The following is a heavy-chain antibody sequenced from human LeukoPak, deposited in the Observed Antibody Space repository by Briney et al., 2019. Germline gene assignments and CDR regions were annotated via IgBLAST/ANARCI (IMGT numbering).Heavy chain of an antibody. V-gene: IGHV1-2*02. Sequence: GASVKVSCRASGYIFTDYYIHWLRQAPGQGLEWMGWINPNSGGTDYAQKFQGRVTMTRDTSISTACMELTRLRSDDPAVYYCARVAGVMVQTYYFDYWGQGTLVTVSS. D-gene: IGHD3-16*01. CDR1: GYIFTDYY. J-gene: IGHJ4*02. CDR2: INPNSGGT. CDR3: ARVAGVMVQTYYFDY.